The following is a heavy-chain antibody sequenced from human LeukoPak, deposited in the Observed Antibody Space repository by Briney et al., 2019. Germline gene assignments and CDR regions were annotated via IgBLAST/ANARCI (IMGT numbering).Heavy chain of an antibody. Sequence: PGGSLRLSCAASGFTFDDYGMSWVRQAPGKGLEWVSGINWNGGSTGYADSVKGRFTISRDNAKNSLYLQMNSLRAEDTALYYCARDFRSSYYYGSGLWGQGTMVTVSS. J-gene: IGHJ3*01. CDR1: GFTFDDYG. CDR2: INWNGGST. D-gene: IGHD3-10*01. CDR3: ARDFRSSYYYGSGL. V-gene: IGHV3-20*04.